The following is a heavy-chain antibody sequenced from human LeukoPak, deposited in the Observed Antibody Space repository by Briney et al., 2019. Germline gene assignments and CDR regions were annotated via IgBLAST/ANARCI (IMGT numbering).Heavy chain of an antibody. J-gene: IGHJ4*02. D-gene: IGHD5-24*01. CDR3: ARDLLATTGIGY. CDR2: IRYDGSNK. Sequence: QPGGSLRLSCAASGFTFSSYGMHWVRQAPGKGLEWVAFIRYDGSNKYYADSVKGRFTISRDNSKHTLYLQMNSLRAEDTAVYYCARDLLATTGIGYWGQGTPVTVSS. CDR1: GFTFSSYG. V-gene: IGHV3-30*02.